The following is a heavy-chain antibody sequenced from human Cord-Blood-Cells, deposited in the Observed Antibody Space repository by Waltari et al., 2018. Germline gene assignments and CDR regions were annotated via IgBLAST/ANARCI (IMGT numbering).Heavy chain of an antibody. Sequence: QVQLQESGPGLVKPSGTLSLTCAVSGGSISSSNWWSWVRQPPGKGLEWIGEFYHSGRTNYNPSLKSRVTISVDKSKNQFSLKLSAVTAADTAVYYCARVRKRYYGSGSYYNDYWYFDLWGRGTLVTVSS. D-gene: IGHD3-10*01. CDR3: ARVRKRYYGSGSYYNDYWYFDL. J-gene: IGHJ2*01. V-gene: IGHV4-4*02. CDR2: FYHSGRT. CDR1: GGSISSSNW.